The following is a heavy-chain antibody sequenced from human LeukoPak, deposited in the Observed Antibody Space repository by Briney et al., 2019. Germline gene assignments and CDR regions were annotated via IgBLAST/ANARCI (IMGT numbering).Heavy chain of an antibody. Sequence: GGSLRLSCAASGFTASNNHMSWVRQAPGKGLEWVSVIYSGVGTYYADSVKGRYTISRDNSKNTVYLQMNSLRAEDTAVYYCARDRVGTTDCWGQGTLVTVSS. V-gene: IGHV3-66*01. CDR3: ARDRVGTTDC. CDR2: IYSGVGT. J-gene: IGHJ4*02. CDR1: GFTASNNH. D-gene: IGHD1-26*01.